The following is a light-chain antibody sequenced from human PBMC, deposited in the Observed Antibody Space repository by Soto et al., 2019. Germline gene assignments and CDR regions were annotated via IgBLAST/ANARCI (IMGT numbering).Light chain of an antibody. Sequence: QSVMTQPPSVSAAPGQRVTISCSGSSSNIGGNSVSWYQQLPGTAPKLLIYDDDKRPSGIPDRFSGSKSGTSATLGITGFQTGDEADYYCGSWESSRSAYVFGTGTKRTVL. V-gene: IGLV1-51*01. CDR3: GSWESSRSAYV. CDR1: SSNIGGNS. CDR2: DDD. J-gene: IGLJ1*01.